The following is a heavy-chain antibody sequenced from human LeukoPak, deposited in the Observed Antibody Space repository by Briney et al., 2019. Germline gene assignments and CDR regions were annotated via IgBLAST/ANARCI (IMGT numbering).Heavy chain of an antibody. CDR3: AKGMTTPYYFDY. V-gene: IGHV3-30*18. Sequence: GRSLGLSCAASGFTFSSYGMHWVRQAPGKGLEWVAVISYDGSNKYYADSVKGRFTISRDNSKNTLYLQMNSLRAEDTAVYYCAKGMTTPYYFDYWGQGTLVTVSS. J-gene: IGHJ4*02. CDR1: GFTFSSYG. D-gene: IGHD4-11*01. CDR2: ISYDGSNK.